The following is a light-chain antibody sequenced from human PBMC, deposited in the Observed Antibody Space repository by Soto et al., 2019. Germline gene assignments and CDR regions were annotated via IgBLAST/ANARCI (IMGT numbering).Light chain of an antibody. CDR2: GAS. Sequence: IVMTQSPATLSVSPGERATLSCRASQSFTNNLAWYQQKPGQAPMLLIYGASTRATGVPARFSGSGSGTEFTLTITSLQSGDFAVYYCQQYNSWPPLTFGGGTKVDIK. CDR1: QSFTNN. V-gene: IGKV3-15*01. CDR3: QQYNSWPPLT. J-gene: IGKJ4*01.